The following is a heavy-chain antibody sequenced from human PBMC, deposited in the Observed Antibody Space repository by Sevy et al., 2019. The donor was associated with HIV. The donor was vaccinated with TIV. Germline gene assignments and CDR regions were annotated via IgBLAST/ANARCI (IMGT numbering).Heavy chain of an antibody. J-gene: IGHJ3*02. CDR3: ARHCTGSSCSHAFDI. CDR1: GGSFSGYY. V-gene: IGHV4-34*01. Sequence: SETLPLTCAVYGGSFSGYYWSWIRQPPGKGLEWIGEINHSGGTNYNPSLKSRVTISGETSKNQFSLNLNSVTAADTAVYYCARHCTGSSCSHAFDIWGQGTMVTVSS. CDR2: INHSGGT. D-gene: IGHD2-15*01.